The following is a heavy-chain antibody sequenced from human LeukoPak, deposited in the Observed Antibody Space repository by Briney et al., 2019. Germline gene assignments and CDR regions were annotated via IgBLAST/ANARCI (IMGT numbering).Heavy chain of an antibody. CDR2: ISSSSSYI. V-gene: IGHV3-21*01. D-gene: IGHD1-26*01. J-gene: IGHJ6*02. CDR3: ARDPATFYYGMDV. Sequence: GGSLRLSCAASGFTFSSYSMNWVRQAPGKGLEWVSSISSSSSYIYYADSVKGRFTISRDNAKNSLYLQMNSLRAEDTAVYYYARDPATFYYGMDVWGQGTTVTVSS. CDR1: GFTFSSYS.